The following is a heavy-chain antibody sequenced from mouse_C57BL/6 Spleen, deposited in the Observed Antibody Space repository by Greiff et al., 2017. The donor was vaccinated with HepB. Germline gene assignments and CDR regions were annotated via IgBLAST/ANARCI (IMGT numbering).Heavy chain of an antibody. V-gene: IGHV14-2*01. CDR1: GFNIKDYY. CDR2: IDPEDGET. Sequence: VQLQQSGAELVKPGASVKLSCTASGFNIKDYYMHWVKQRPEQGLEWIGRIDPEDGETKYAPKFEGKATIPADTSSNTAYLQLSSLTSEDTAFYYCARGTAQATLDYWGQGTTLTVSS. J-gene: IGHJ2*01. D-gene: IGHD3-2*02. CDR3: ARGTAQATLDY.